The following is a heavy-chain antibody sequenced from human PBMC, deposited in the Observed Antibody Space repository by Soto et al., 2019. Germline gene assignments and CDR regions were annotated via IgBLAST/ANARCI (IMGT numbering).Heavy chain of an antibody. J-gene: IGHJ4*02. CDR3: IRDGYDYDSSSDYFGY. CDR2: IDGDGSIT. Sequence: HPGGSLRLSCAASGFTFSSYWMHWVRQAPGKGLVWVSRIDGDGSITTYADSVKGRFTVSRDNAKNALYLQMNSLRAEDTAVYYCIRDGYDYDSSSDYFGYWGQGTLVTVSS. D-gene: IGHD3-22*01. V-gene: IGHV3-74*01. CDR1: GFTFSSYW.